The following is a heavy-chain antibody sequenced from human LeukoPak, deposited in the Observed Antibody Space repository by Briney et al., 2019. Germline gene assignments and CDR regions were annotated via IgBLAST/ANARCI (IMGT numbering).Heavy chain of an antibody. CDR1: GFTFSSYA. CDR2: ISYDGSNK. CDR3: ARVWATVALYYYYGMDV. Sequence: PGGSLRLSCAASGFTFSSYAMHWVRQAPGKGLEWVAVISYDGSNKYYADSVKGRFTISRDNSKNTLYLQMNSLRAEDTAVYYCARVWATVALYYYYGMDVWGQGTTVTVSS. D-gene: IGHD4-23*01. J-gene: IGHJ6*02. V-gene: IGHV3-30*14.